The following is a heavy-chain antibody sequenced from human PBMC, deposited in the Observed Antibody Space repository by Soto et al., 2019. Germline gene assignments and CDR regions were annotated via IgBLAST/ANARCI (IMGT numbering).Heavy chain of an antibody. CDR3: AGAFSGSGSYYFDF. CDR1: GGSFSAYY. D-gene: IGHD3-10*01. CDR2: IIHSGST. J-gene: IGHJ4*02. V-gene: IGHV4-34*12. Sequence: SETLSLTCAVNGGSFSAYYWTWIRQPPGKGLEWIGEIIHSGSTNYDPSLKSRVTISVDTSKNQFSLRLNSVTAADAAVYYCAGAFSGSGSYYFDFWGQGTLVTV.